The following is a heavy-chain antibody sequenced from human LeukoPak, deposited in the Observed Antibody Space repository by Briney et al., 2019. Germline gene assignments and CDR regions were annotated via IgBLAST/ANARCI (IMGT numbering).Heavy chain of an antibody. CDR1: GYTFTGYY. Sequence: ASVKVSCKASGYTFTGYYMHWVRQAPGQGLEWMGWINPNSGGTNYAQKFQGWVTMTRDTSISTAYMELSRLRSDDPAVYYCARGWNYYGSGSYPSKNWFDPWGQGTLVTVSS. D-gene: IGHD3-10*01. J-gene: IGHJ5*02. CDR2: INPNSGGT. CDR3: ARGWNYYGSGSYPSKNWFDP. V-gene: IGHV1-2*04.